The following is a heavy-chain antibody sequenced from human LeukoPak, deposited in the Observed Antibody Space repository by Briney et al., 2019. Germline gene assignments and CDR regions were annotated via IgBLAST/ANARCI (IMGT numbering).Heavy chain of an antibody. J-gene: IGHJ5*02. CDR3: ARDRNRYYDFWSGRNWFDP. Sequence: TSETLSLTCAVYGGSFSGYYWSWIRQPPGKGLEWIGEINRSGSTNYNPSLKSRVTISVDTSKNQFSLKLSSVTAADTAVYYCARDRNRYYDFWSGRNWFDPWGQGTLVTVSS. CDR2: INRSGST. CDR1: GGSFSGYY. V-gene: IGHV4-34*01. D-gene: IGHD3-3*01.